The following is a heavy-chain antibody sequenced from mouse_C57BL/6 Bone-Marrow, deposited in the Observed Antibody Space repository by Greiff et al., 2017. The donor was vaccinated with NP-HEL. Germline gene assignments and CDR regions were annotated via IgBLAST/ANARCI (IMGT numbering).Heavy chain of an antibody. Sequence: QVHVKQPGTELVKPGASVKLSCKASGYTFTSYWMHWVKQRPGQGLEWIGNINPSNGGTNYIEKFKSKATLTVDKSSSTAYMQLSSLTSEDSAVYYCARQLRLRFFDYWGQGTTLTVSS. CDR1: GYTFTSYW. V-gene: IGHV1-53*01. CDR3: ARQLRLRFFDY. CDR2: INPSNGGT. D-gene: IGHD3-2*02. J-gene: IGHJ2*01.